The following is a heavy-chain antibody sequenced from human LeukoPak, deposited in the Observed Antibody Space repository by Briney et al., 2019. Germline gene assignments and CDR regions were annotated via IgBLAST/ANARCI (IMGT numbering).Heavy chain of an antibody. Sequence: GGSLRLSCAASGFTFSSYGMHWVRQAPGKGLEWVAVISYDGSNKYYADSVKGRFTISRDNSKNTLYLQMNSLRAEDTAVYYCAKPLYDYVWGSYRYTDPNFDYWGQGTLVTVSS. CDR1: GFTFSSYG. J-gene: IGHJ4*02. CDR3: AKPLYDYVWGSYRYTDPNFDY. V-gene: IGHV3-30*18. D-gene: IGHD3-16*02. CDR2: ISYDGSNK.